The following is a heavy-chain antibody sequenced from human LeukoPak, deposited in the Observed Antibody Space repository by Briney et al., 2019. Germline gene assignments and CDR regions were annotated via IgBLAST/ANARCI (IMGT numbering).Heavy chain of an antibody. D-gene: IGHD3-22*01. Sequence: GGSLRLSCAASEFTFSSYAMSWVRQAPGKGLEWVSGMSGSGGSTYYADSVKGRFTISRDNSKNTLYVQMNSLRAEDTAAYYCAGRYDSSGYPLHWGQGTLVTVSS. CDR3: AGRYDSSGYPLH. J-gene: IGHJ4*02. V-gene: IGHV3-23*01. CDR2: MSGSGGST. CDR1: EFTFSSYA.